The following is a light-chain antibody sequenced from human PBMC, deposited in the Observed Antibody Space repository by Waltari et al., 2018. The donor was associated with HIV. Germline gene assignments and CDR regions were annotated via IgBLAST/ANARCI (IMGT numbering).Light chain of an antibody. Sequence: SYELTQPSSVSVSPGQTVRITCSGDNVGEKLVCWYQQKPGQSHLLLIYADKKRPSGIPERFAASNSGNTATLAITETQTMDEADYYCQTWDNSAGVFGGGTKLTVL. V-gene: IGLV3-1*01. CDR1: NVGEKL. CDR2: ADK. J-gene: IGLJ2*01. CDR3: QTWDNSAGV.